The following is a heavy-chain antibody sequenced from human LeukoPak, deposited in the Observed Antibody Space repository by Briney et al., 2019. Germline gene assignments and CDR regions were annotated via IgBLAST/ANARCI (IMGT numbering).Heavy chain of an antibody. CDR1: GGSISSYY. J-gene: IGHJ6*04. CDR2: IYYTGST. D-gene: IGHD2-2*01. Sequence: SETLSLTCTVSGGSISSYYWSWIRQPPGKGLEWIAYIYYTGSTNYNPSLKSRVTISVDTSKNQFSLKPSSVTAADTAMYYCARENVYYYQMDVWGKGTTVTVSS. CDR3: ARENVYYYQMDV. V-gene: IGHV4-59*01.